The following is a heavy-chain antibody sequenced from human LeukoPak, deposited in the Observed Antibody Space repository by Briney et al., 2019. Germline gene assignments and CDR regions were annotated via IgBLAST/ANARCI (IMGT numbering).Heavy chain of an antibody. CDR2: INPNNGGT. V-gene: IGHV1-2*02. Sequence: ASVKVSCKAFGYTITGYYIHWVRQAPGQGLEWMGWINPNNGGTNSAQKFQGRVTMTRDTSIGTAYMELNRLTYDDTAVYYCGRDRHWNQGNFDYWGQGALVTVSS. CDR3: GRDRHWNQGNFDY. CDR1: GYTITGYY. D-gene: IGHD1-1*01. J-gene: IGHJ4*02.